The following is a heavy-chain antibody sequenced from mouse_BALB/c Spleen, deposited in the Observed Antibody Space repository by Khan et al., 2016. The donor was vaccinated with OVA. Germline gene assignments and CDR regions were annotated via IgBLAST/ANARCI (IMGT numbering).Heavy chain of an antibody. CDR1: GFTFSSFT. D-gene: IGHD1-1*02. V-gene: IGHV5-9*03. CDR3: ARSNYGPFAY. CDR2: ISSGGDNT. Sequence: EVELVESGGGLVKPGGSLKLSCAASGFTFSSFTMSWVRQTPEKRLEWVASISSGGDNTYYPDSVKGRFTISRDNAKNNLYLQMSSLRSEDTAWYYCARSNYGPFAYWGQGTLGTVSA. J-gene: IGHJ3*01.